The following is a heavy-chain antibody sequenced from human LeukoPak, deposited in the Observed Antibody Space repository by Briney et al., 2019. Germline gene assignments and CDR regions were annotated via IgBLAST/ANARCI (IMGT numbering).Heavy chain of an antibody. J-gene: IGHJ6*03. CDR2: VYNTGST. CDR1: GGSISSYY. Sequence: SETLSLTCTVSGGSISSYYWRWIRQTPGQGLQWIGYVYNTGSTNYDPPLKSRVTISVDTSKNQFSLKLSSVTAADTAVYYCARRTGYYNYMDVWGKGTTVTVSS. CDR3: ARRTGYYNYMDV. V-gene: IGHV4-59*01. D-gene: IGHD3/OR15-3a*01.